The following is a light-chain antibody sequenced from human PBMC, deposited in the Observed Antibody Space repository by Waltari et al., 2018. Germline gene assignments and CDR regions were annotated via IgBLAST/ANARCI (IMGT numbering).Light chain of an antibody. Sequence: QSALTQPPSASGSPGQSVTISCTGTSSDVGGYNYVSWYQQHPGKAPKLILYEVGQRPSGVPARFSGSKSGNTASLTVSGLQAEDEADYYRSSFAGTNNFVVFGGGTKLTV. CDR1: SSDVGGYNY. CDR3: SSFAGTNNFVV. V-gene: IGLV2-8*01. J-gene: IGLJ2*01. CDR2: EVG.